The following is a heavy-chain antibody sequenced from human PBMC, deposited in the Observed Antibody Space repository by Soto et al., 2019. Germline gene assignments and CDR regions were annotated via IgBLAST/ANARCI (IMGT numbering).Heavy chain of an antibody. CDR1: GFTFSSYG. Sequence: QVQLVESGGGVVQPGRSLRLSCAASGFTFSSYGMHGVRQAPGKGLEWVAVIWYDGSNKYYADSVKGRFTISRDNSKNTLYLQMNSLRAEDTAVYYCARDTARDKVRIYYGMDVWGQGTTVTVSS. D-gene: IGHD3-10*01. J-gene: IGHJ6*02. CDR2: IWYDGSNK. V-gene: IGHV3-33*01. CDR3: ARDTARDKVRIYYGMDV.